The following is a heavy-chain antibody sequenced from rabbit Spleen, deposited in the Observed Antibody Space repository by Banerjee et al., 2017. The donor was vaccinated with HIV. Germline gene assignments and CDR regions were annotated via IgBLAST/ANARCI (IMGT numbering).Heavy chain of an antibody. V-gene: IGHV1S45*01. CDR2: IDSGSTTTT. J-gene: IGHJ4*01. CDR3: ARDRAKYGFAFNL. Sequence: QQQLEESGGGLVKPGGTLTLTCTASGFSFSSSYDMCWVRQAPGKGLEWIGCIDSGSTTTTWHATWVNGRVTISKTSSTTVTLQMTSLTAADTATYFCARDRAKYGFAFNLWGPGTLVTVS. D-gene: IGHD3-1*01. CDR1: GFSFSSSYD.